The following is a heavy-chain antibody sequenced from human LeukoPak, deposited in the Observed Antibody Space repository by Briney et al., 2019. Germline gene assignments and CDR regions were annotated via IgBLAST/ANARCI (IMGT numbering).Heavy chain of an antibody. V-gene: IGHV3-7*03. D-gene: IGHD4-23*01. J-gene: IGHJ4*02. CDR2: INHNGNVN. CDR3: ARDDYGGLSY. Sequence: GGSLRLSCAASGFTFSSYSMNWARQAPGKGLEWVASINHNGNVNYYVDSVKGRFTISRDNAKNSLYLQMSNLRAEDTAVYYCARDDYGGLSYWGQGTLVTVSS. CDR1: GFTFSSYS.